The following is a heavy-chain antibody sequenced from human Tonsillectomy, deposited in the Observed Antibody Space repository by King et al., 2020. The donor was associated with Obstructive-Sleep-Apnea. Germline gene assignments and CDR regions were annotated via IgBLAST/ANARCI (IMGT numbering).Heavy chain of an antibody. V-gene: IGHV3-30*18. CDR1: GFTFISYV. J-gene: IGHJ6*02. Sequence: QLVQSGGGVVQPGRSLRLSCAASGFTFISYVMHLFRQAPGKGLEWVAVISYYGSNKYYAVSVKGRFTISIENSKNTLYLQIKSLRAEDTAVYYCAKDTRIAAAGPYGMDVWGQGTTVTVSS. CDR3: AKDTRIAAAGPYGMDV. CDR2: ISYYGSNK. D-gene: IGHD6-13*01.